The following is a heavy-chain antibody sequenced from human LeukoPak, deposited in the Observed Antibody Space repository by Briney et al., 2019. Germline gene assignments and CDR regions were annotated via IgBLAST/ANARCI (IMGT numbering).Heavy chain of an antibody. V-gene: IGHV3-23*01. CDR3: AKHMLSKSWFDP. CDR1: GFTFSTYA. Sequence: GGSLRLFCAASGFTFSTYAMTWVRQAPGKGLEWVSAISESGDGTFYADSAKGRFTISRDNSKNTLYLQMSSLRAEDTALYYCAKHMLSKSWFDPWGQGTLVTVSS. J-gene: IGHJ5*02. CDR2: ISESGDGT. D-gene: IGHD2/OR15-2a*01.